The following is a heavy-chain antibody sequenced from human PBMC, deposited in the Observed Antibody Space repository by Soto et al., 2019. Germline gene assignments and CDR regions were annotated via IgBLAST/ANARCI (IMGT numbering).Heavy chain of an antibody. CDR2: ISGGSDFI. CDR1: GFKFSEYY. CDR3: ARVLFSNYVFPYGMDV. Sequence: QVQVVESGGGLVEPGGSLRLSCSASGFKFSEYYMNWIRQAPGKGLEWVAYISGGSDFIKYADSVKGRFTISRDNTKNTVYMQLNTLRGEDTAVYYCARVLFSNYVFPYGMDVWGQGTTVAVSS. J-gene: IGHJ6*02. D-gene: IGHD4-4*01. V-gene: IGHV3-11*06.